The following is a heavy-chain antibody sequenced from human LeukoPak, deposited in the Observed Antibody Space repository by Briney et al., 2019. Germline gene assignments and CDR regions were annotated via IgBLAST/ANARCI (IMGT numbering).Heavy chain of an antibody. J-gene: IGHJ4*02. V-gene: IGHV3-53*04. CDR3: AKDRTNGWGTFDY. CDR2: IYSDGST. Sequence: GGSLRLSCAATGLIHPHNHLHWVRQAPGKGLEWVSVIYSDGSTFYSDSVKGRFTISRHNSKNNVYLQMNSLRTEDTAVYYCAKDRTNGWGTFDYWGQGTLVTVSS. D-gene: IGHD2-8*01. CDR1: GLIHPHNH.